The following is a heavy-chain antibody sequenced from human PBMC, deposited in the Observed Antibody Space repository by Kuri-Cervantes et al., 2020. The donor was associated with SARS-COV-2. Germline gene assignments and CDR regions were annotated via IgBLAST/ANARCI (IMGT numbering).Heavy chain of an antibody. CDR1: GFTFSSYG. J-gene: IGHJ6*03. CDR2: IWYDGSNK. CDR3: ARDLVVSSGWDYYMDV. Sequence: GESLKISCAASGFTFSSYGMHWVRQAPGKGLEWVAVIWYDGSNKYYADSVKGRFIISRDNSKNTLYLQMNSLRAEDTAVYYCARDLVVSSGWDYYMDVWGKGTTVTVSS. V-gene: IGHV3-33*01. D-gene: IGHD6-19*01.